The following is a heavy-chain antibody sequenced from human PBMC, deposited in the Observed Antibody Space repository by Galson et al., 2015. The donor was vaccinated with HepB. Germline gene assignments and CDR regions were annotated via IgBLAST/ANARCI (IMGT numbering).Heavy chain of an antibody. D-gene: IGHD5-18*01. CDR3: ARAMRYTVMDNVKSHYYYGMDV. J-gene: IGHJ6*02. CDR2: IWYDGSKK. V-gene: IGHV3-33*01. Sequence: SLRLSCAASGFMFSSYGMHWVRQAPGKGLEWVAAIWYDGSKKVDADSVKGRFTISRDNSTNTLYLQMNSLRAEDTAVYYCARAMRYTVMDNVKSHYYYGMDVWGQGTTVTVSS. CDR1: GFMFSSYG.